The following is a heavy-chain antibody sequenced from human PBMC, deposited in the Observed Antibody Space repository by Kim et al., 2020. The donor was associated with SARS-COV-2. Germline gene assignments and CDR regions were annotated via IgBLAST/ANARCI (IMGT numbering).Heavy chain of an antibody. CDR3: ARGGFDIYAVDV. CDR1: GFTFSSHW. J-gene: IGHJ6*02. V-gene: IGHV3-74*01. CDR2: LNRDGSTT. Sequence: GGSRRLSCAASGFTFSSHWMHWVRQAPGKGPVWVSRLNRDGSTTHYADLVMGRFTISRDNAKDTVYLQMNSLRVEDTAVYYCARGGFDIYAVDVWGQGTTVTVSS. D-gene: IGHD3-9*01.